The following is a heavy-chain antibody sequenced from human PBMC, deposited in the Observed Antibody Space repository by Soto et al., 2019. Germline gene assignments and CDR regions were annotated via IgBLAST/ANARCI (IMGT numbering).Heavy chain of an antibody. Sequence: SETLSLTCAVSGGSFTSNNWWSWVRQPPGQGQEWMGVIYRTGSTNYNPSLKSRVTISLDKSENQLSLKVAALTAAYSAVYYCARRDPGTSVDYWGQGTLVTVSS. J-gene: IGHJ4*02. CDR2: IYRTGST. CDR1: GGSFTSNNW. V-gene: IGHV4-4*02. D-gene: IGHD1-26*01. CDR3: ARRDPGTSVDY.